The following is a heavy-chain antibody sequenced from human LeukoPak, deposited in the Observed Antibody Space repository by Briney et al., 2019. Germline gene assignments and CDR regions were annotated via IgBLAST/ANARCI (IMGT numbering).Heavy chain of an antibody. CDR3: ARAWTYQLLAPHDAFDI. CDR2: INPNSGGT. D-gene: IGHD2-2*01. CDR1: GYTFTGYY. Sequence: ASVKVSCKPSGYTFTGYYMHWVRQAPGQGLEWMGWINPNSGGTNYAQKFQGRVTMTRDTSISTAYMELSRLRSDDTAVYYCARAWTYQLLAPHDAFDIWGQGTMVTVSS. J-gene: IGHJ3*02. V-gene: IGHV1-2*02.